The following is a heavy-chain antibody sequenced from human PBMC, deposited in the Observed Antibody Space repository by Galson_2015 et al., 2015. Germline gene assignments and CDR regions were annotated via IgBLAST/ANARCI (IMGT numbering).Heavy chain of an antibody. CDR2: ISGSGGST. Sequence: SLTLSCAASGFTFNSYAMRGVRQPPGKRLEWVSAISGSGGSTYYADSVKGRFTISRDNSKNTLYLQMNSLRAEDTAVYYCAKETYYYDSSGYYGGAFDIWGQGTMVTVSS. D-gene: IGHD3-22*01. CDR3: AKETYYYDSSGYYGGAFDI. V-gene: IGHV3-23*01. J-gene: IGHJ3*02. CDR1: GFTFNSYA.